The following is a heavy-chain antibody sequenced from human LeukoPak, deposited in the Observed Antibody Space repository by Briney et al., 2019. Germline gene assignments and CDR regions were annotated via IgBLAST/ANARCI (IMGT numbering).Heavy chain of an antibody. CDR2: IKSDGST. J-gene: IGHJ3*02. Sequence: GGSLRLSCAASGFTFSSYWMHWVRQTPGKGLMWVARIKSDGSTIYADSVQGRFTISRDNAKNTLSLQMNSLRPEDTAVYYCAKVQIDNREPFDIWGQGTMVTVSS. CDR3: AKVQIDNREPFDI. D-gene: IGHD1-14*01. CDR1: GFTFSSYW. V-gene: IGHV3-74*01.